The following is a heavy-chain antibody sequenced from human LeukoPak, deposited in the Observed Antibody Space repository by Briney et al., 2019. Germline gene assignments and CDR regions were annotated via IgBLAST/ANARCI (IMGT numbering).Heavy chain of an antibody. V-gene: IGHV4-39*01. D-gene: IGHD2-15*01. CDR2: IYYSGST. Sequence: PSETLSLTCTVSGGSISSSSYYWGWIRQPPGKGLEWIGSIYYSGSTYYNPSLKSRVTISVDTSKNQFSLKLSSVTAADTAVYYCARSGGSWPGWWGQGTLVTVSS. CDR1: GGSISSSSYY. J-gene: IGHJ4*02. CDR3: ARSGGSWPGW.